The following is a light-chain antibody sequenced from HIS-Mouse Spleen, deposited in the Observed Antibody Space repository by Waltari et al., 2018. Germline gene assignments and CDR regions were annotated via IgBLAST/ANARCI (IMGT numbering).Light chain of an antibody. Sequence: SYELTQPPSVSVSPGQTARITCSGDALPKKYAYWYQQKSGQAPVLVIYEDSKRPSGNPGGFSGSSAGTMATLTISGAQVEDEADYYCYSTDSSGNHRRVFGGGTKLTVL. CDR1: ALPKKY. CDR3: YSTDSSGNHRRV. V-gene: IGLV3-10*01. CDR2: EDS. J-gene: IGLJ3*02.